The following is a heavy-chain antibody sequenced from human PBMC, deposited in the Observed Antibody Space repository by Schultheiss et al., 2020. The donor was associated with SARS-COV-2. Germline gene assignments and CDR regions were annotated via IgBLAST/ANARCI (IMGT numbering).Heavy chain of an antibody. Sequence: GSLRLSCTVSGGSISSYYWSWIRQPPGKGLEWIGYIYYSGSTNYNPSLKSRVTISVDTSKNQFSLKLSSVTAADTAVYYCARAQWLVYYFDYWGQGTLVTVSS. J-gene: IGHJ4*02. CDR2: IYYSGST. CDR3: ARAQWLVYYFDY. D-gene: IGHD6-19*01. CDR1: GGSISSYY. V-gene: IGHV4-59*01.